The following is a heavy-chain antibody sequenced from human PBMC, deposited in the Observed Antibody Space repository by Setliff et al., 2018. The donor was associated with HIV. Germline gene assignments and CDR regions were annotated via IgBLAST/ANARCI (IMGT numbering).Heavy chain of an antibody. CDR3: GVSGGSSPGY. Sequence: ETLSLTCSVSGYFISNGYYWGWIRQPPGKGLVWVSRINSDGSITDYADSVKGRFTISRDNAKNTLYMQMTSLRPEDTAVYYCGVSGGSSPGYWGQGTLVTVSS. V-gene: IGHV3-74*01. CDR2: INSDGSIT. J-gene: IGHJ4*02. D-gene: IGHD2-15*01. CDR1: GYFISNGYY.